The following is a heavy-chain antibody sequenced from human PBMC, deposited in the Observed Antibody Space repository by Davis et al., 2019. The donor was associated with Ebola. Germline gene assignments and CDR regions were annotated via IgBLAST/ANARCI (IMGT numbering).Heavy chain of an antibody. CDR2: IYTSGST. J-gene: IGHJ2*01. CDR3: ARVSAADLQTYFDL. D-gene: IGHD6-13*01. V-gene: IGHV4-4*07. CDR1: GGSISSYY. Sequence: PGGSLRLSCTVSGGSISSYYWSWIRQPAGKGLEWIGRIYTSGSTHYNPSLKSRVTMSVDTSKNQFSLKLSSVTAADTAVYYCARVSAADLQTYFDLWGRGTLVTVSS.